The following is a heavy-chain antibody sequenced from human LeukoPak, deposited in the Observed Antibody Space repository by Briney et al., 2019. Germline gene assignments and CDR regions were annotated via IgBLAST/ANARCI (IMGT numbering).Heavy chain of an antibody. J-gene: IGHJ5*02. V-gene: IGHV4-59*01. Sequence: SETLSLTCAVYGGSFSGYYWSWIRQPPGKGLEWIGYIYYSGSTNYNPSLKSRVTISVDTSKNQFSLKLSSVTAADTAVYYCARDVGIVGASSWFDPWGQGTLVTVSS. CDR1: GGSFSGYY. CDR2: IYYSGST. CDR3: ARDVGIVGASSWFDP. D-gene: IGHD1-26*01.